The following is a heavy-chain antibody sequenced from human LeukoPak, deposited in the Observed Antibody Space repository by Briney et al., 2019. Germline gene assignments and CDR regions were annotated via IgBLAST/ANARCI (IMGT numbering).Heavy chain of an antibody. CDR1: GFTFSGYI. J-gene: IGHJ4*02. D-gene: IGHD6-19*01. CDR2: IGTSGSPI. V-gene: IGHV3-48*01. Sequence: SGGSLRLSCAASGFTFSGYIMNWVRQAPGKGLEWVSFIGTSGSPIYYADSVKGRFTVSRDNAKNSLYLQMNSLRAEDAAVYYCARDQWLDYWGQGTLVTVSS. CDR3: ARDQWLDY.